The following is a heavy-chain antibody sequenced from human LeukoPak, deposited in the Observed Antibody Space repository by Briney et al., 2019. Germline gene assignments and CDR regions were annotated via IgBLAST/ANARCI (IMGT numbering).Heavy chain of an antibody. CDR3: ATHCSSTSCPDSWFDP. CDR1: GGSISIAGYY. CDR2: IYYTGDT. J-gene: IGHJ5*02. D-gene: IGHD2-2*01. V-gene: IGHV4-31*03. Sequence: PSQTLSLTCTVSGGSISIAGYYWSWIRQHSGKGLEWIGYIYYTGDTYYNPSLKSRVTISADTSENQFSLKLTSVTAADTAVYYCATHCSSTSCPDSWFDPWGQGTLVTVSS.